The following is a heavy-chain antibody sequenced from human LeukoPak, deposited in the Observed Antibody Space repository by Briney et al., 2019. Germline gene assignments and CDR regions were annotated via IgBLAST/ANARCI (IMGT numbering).Heavy chain of an antibody. CDR2: IYHSGST. CDR1: GGSISSGGYY. V-gene: IGHV4-30-2*01. D-gene: IGHD3-16*02. Sequence: SETLSLTCTVSGGSISSGGYYWSWIRQPPGKGLEWIGYIYHSGSTYYNPSLKSRVTISVDRSKNQFSLKLSSVTAADTAVYYCASGPPSGAVSPYWGQGTLVTVSS. CDR3: ASGPPSGAVSPY. J-gene: IGHJ4*02.